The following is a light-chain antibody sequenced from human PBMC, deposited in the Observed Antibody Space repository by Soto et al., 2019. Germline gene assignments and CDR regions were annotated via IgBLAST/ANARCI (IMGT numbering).Light chain of an antibody. CDR2: TNN. CDR3: ASWDDSLNGYV. J-gene: IGLJ1*01. Sequence: QSVVTLPPSASGTPGQRVTISCSGGSSNIGNDTVNLYQHLPGTAPKLLIYTNNQRPSGVPDRFSGSKSGTSASLTISGLQSEDEAEYYCASWDDSLNGYVFGTGTKVTVL. V-gene: IGLV1-44*01. CDR1: SSNIGNDT.